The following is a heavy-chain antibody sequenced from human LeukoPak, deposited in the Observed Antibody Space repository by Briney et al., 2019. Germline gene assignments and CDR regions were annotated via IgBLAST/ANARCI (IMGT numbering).Heavy chain of an antibody. CDR3: ARDSGYYDSSGYWVFDY. CDR1: GGSISSSSYY. D-gene: IGHD3-22*01. CDR2: IYYSGST. V-gene: IGHV4-39*07. Sequence: SETLSLTCTVSGGSISSSSYYWGWIRQPPGKGLEWIGSIYYSGSTYYNPSLKSRVTISVDTSKNQFSLKLSSVTAADTAVYYCARDSGYYDSSGYWVFDYWGQGTLVTVSS. J-gene: IGHJ4*02.